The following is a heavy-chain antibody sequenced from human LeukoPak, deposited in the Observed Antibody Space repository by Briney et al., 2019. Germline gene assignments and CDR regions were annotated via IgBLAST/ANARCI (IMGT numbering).Heavy chain of an antibody. CDR1: GGSFSGYY. J-gene: IGHJ4*02. Sequence: KPSETLSLTCAVYGGSFSGYYWSWIRQPPGKGLEWIGEINHSGSTNYNPSLKSRVTISVDTSKNQFSLKLSSVTAADTAVYYCASAKPVSSSWNDDFDYWGQGTLVTVSS. CDR2: INHSGST. V-gene: IGHV4-34*01. CDR3: ASAKPVSSSWNDDFDY. D-gene: IGHD6-13*01.